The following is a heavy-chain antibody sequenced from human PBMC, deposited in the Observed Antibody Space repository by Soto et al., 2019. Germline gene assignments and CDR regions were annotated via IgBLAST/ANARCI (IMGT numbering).Heavy chain of an antibody. CDR1: GGTFSSYA. CDR2: IIPIFGTA. V-gene: IGHV1-69*13. D-gene: IGHD2-2*02. J-gene: IGHJ4*02. CDR3: AREWRYCSSTSCYRVYYFDY. Sequence: SVKVSCKASGGTFSSYAISWVRQAPGQGLEWMGGIIPIFGTANYAQKFQGRVTITADESTSTAYTELSSLRSEDTAVYYCAREWRYCSSTSCYRVYYFDYWGQGTLVTV.